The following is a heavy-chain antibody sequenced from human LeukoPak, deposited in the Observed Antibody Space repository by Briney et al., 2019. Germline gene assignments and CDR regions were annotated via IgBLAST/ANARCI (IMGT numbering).Heavy chain of an antibody. J-gene: IGHJ4*02. V-gene: IGHV3-23*01. D-gene: IGHD3/OR15-3a*01. CDR2: ISGSGDST. Sequence: GGSLRLSCAASGFTFSNYAMNWVRQAPGKGLEWVSTISGSGDSTYYADSVKGRFTISRDNSKNTLNLQMNSLRAEDTAVYYCAKDLRWTGRYSNSFDYWGQGALVTVSS. CDR3: AKDLRWTGRYSNSFDY. CDR1: GFTFSNYA.